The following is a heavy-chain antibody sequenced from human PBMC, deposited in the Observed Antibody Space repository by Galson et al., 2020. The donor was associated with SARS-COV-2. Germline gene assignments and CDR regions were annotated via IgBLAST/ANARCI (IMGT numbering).Heavy chain of an antibody. J-gene: IGHJ4*02. Sequence: GESLKISCAASGFTFRNYFMTWVRQAPGKGLEWVSSISDSGVSTYHADSVKGRFTVSRDNSKNTLYLQLNSLRAEDTAIYYCAKDRGGSGLYVDLDYWSQGTLVTVSS. CDR2: ISDSGVST. V-gene: IGHV3-23*01. CDR3: AKDRGGSGLYVDLDY. D-gene: IGHD6-19*01. CDR1: GFTFRNYF.